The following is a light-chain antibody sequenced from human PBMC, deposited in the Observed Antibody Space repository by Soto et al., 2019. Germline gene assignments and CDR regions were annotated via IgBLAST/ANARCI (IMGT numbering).Light chain of an antibody. CDR2: GNS. CDR1: SSNIGAGYD. CDR3: QSYDSSLRGSHV. V-gene: IGLV1-40*01. J-gene: IGLJ1*01. Sequence: QSVLTQPPSVSGAPGQRVTISCTGSSSNIGAGYDVHWYQQLPGTAPKLLIYGNSNRPSGVPDRFSGSKSGTSASLAITGLQAEDEADYYCQSYDSSLRGSHVFGTGTKVPVL.